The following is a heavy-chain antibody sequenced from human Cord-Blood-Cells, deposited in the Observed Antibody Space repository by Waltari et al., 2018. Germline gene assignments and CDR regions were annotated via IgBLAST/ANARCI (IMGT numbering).Heavy chain of an antibody. CDR2: IIPILGIA. CDR3: ARDRQAAPNWFDP. D-gene: IGHD6-6*01. J-gene: IGHJ5*02. Sequence: QVQLVQSGAEVKKPGSSVKVSCKASGGTFSSYAISWVRQAPGQGLEWMGGIIPILGIANDAQKFQGRVTITADESTSTAYMELSSLRSEDTAVYYCARDRQAAPNWFDPWGQGTLVTVSS. V-gene: IGHV1-69*04. CDR1: GGTFSSYA.